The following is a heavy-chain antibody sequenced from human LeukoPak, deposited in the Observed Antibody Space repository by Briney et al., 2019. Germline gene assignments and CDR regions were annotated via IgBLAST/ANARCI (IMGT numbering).Heavy chain of an antibody. D-gene: IGHD6-19*01. J-gene: IGHJ4*02. CDR1: GGSISSYY. CDR2: FNYSGST. CDR3: ARLRVAGHSYYFDY. V-gene: IGHV4-59*01. Sequence: SETLSLTCTVSGGSISSYYWSWIRQPPGKGPEWIGYFNYSGSTNYNPSLKSRVTMSVDTSKNHLSLKLSAVTAADTAVYYCARLRVAGHSYYFDYWGQGTLVTVSS.